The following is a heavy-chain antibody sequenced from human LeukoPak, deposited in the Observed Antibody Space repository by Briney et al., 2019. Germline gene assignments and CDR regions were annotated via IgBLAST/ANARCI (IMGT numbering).Heavy chain of an antibody. Sequence: GGSLRLSCAASGFTFSSYSMNWVRQAPGKGLEWVSSISSSSSYTYYADSVKGRFTISRDNAKNSLYLQMNSLRAEDTAVDYCARDSGSSSDIDYWGQGTLVTVSS. J-gene: IGHJ4*02. D-gene: IGHD6-6*01. CDR1: GFTFSSYS. CDR2: ISSSSSYT. CDR3: ARDSGSSSDIDY. V-gene: IGHV3-21*01.